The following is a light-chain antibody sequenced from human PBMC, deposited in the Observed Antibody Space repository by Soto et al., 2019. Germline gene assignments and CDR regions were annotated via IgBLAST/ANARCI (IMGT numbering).Light chain of an antibody. J-gene: IGKJ1*01. CDR1: ESVSSNY. V-gene: IGKV3-20*01. CDR2: AAS. CDR3: HQYGSSPWT. Sequence: EIVLTQSPGTLSSSPGERATLSCRASESVSSNYLAWYQQRPGQAPRLLIYAASNRARGIPARFDGSGSGTDFTLTGSRLEPEDFAVYYCHQYGSSPWTFDQGTKV.